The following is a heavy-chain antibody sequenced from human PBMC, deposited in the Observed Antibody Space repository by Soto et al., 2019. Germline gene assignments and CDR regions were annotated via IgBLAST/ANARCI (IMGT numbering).Heavy chain of an antibody. J-gene: IGHJ3*02. Sequence: SETLSLTCTVSGGSISSGGYYWSWIRQHPGKGLEWIGYIYYSGSTYYNPSLKSRVTISVDTSKNQFSLKLSSVTAADTAVYYCARQLLLWFGGCGELDAFDIWGQGTMVTVSS. D-gene: IGHD3-10*01. CDR1: GGSISSGGYY. V-gene: IGHV4-31*03. CDR2: IYYSGST. CDR3: ARQLLLWFGGCGELDAFDI.